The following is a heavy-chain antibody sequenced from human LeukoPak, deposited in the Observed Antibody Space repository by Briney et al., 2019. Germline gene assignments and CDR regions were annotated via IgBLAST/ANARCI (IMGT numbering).Heavy chain of an antibody. V-gene: IGHV4-31*03. J-gene: IGHJ4*02. CDR1: GGSISSGGYY. Sequence: SETLSLTCTVSGGSISSGGYYWSWLRQHPGKGLEWLGYIYYSGSTYYNPSLKSRVTISVDTSKNQFSLKLSSVTAADTAVYYCARGDCTNGVCYIDYWGQGTLVTVSS. CDR3: ARGDCTNGVCYIDY. CDR2: IYYSGST. D-gene: IGHD2-8*01.